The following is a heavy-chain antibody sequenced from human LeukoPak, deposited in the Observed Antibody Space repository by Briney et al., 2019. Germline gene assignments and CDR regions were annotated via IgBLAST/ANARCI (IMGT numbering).Heavy chain of an antibody. CDR2: IYYSGDT. Sequence: SETLSLTCSVSGGSVTTASFYWGWIRKAPGKGLEWIGNIYYSGDTSYNPSLQSRATISMDMSNNQFSLTLNSVTAADTAVYFCARVRSSTLKYFYYFMDVWGKGTTVTVSS. V-gene: IGHV4-39*07. J-gene: IGHJ6*03. D-gene: IGHD2/OR15-2a*01. CDR1: GGSVTTASFY. CDR3: ARVRSSTLKYFYYFMDV.